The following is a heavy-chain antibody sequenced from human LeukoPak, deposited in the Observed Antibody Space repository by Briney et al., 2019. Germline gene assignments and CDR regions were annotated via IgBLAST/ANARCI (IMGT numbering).Heavy chain of an antibody. CDR2: IYYSGST. CDR1: GGSISSSSYY. J-gene: IGHJ4*02. Sequence: SETLSLTCTVSGGSISSSSYYWGWIRQPPGKGLEWIANIYYSGSTYYNPSLKSRVTISVDTSKNQLSLKLSAVTAADTAVYYCARQNWFLLDYWGQGTLVTVSS. CDR3: ARQNWFLLDY. V-gene: IGHV4-39*01. D-gene: IGHD3-9*01.